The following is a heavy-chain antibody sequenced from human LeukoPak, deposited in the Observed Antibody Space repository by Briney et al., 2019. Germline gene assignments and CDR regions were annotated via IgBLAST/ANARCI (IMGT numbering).Heavy chain of an antibody. J-gene: IGHJ4*02. CDR3: VRDSHESLLAAADY. CDR1: GFTFSSYT. D-gene: IGHD6-13*01. CDR2: ISSSSSYI. V-gene: IGHV3-21*01. Sequence: PGGSLRLSCAASGFTFSSYTMNWVRQAPGKGLEWVSSISSSSSYIYYADSVKGRFTISRDNAKNSLYLQMNSLRAEDTAVYYCVRDSHESLLAAADYWGQGTLVTVSS.